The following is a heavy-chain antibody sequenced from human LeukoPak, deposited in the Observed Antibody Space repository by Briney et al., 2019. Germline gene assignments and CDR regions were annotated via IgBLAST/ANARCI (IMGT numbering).Heavy chain of an antibody. CDR3: AKDCRYSGSYYFQH. Sequence: GGSLRLSCAASGFTFSSYAMSWVRQAPGKGLEWVSAISGSGGSTYYADSVKGRFTISRDNSKNTLYLQMSSLRAEDTAVYYCAKDCRYSGSYYFQHWGQGTLVTVSS. J-gene: IGHJ1*01. CDR2: ISGSGGST. CDR1: GFTFSSYA. V-gene: IGHV3-23*01. D-gene: IGHD1-26*01.